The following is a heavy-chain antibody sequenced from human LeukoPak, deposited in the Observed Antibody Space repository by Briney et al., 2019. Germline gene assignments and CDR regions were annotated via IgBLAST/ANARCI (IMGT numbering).Heavy chain of an antibody. V-gene: IGHV1-18*01. CDR3: ARVRAPNYYGSGSYYNGDY. CDR1: GYTFTSKG. Sequence: ASVKLSYTASGYTFTSKGISWVRQAPGQGLEWMGWISAYNGNTNYAQKLQGRVTMTTDTSTSTAYMELRSLRSDDTAVYYCARVRAPNYYGSGSYYNGDYWGQGTLVTVSS. D-gene: IGHD3-10*01. CDR2: ISAYNGNT. J-gene: IGHJ4*02.